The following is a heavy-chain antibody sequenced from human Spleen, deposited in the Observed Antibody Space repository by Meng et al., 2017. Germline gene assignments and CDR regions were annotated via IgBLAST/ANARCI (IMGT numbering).Heavy chain of an antibody. V-gene: IGHV3-9*01. CDR1: GFTFSSYT. J-gene: IGHJ3*02. Sequence: SLKISCAASGFTFSSYTMHWVRQAPGKGLEWVSGISWNSGSIGYADSVKGRFTISRDNAKNSLYLHLSSLRADDTAVYYCARDIQGTASALDIWGQGTMVTVSS. CDR3: ARDIQGTASALDI. CDR2: ISWNSGSI. D-gene: IGHD1-1*01.